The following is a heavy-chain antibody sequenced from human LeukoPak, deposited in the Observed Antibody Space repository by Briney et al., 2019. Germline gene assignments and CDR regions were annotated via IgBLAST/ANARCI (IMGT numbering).Heavy chain of an antibody. Sequence: SETLSLTCTVSGVSISYYYWSWLRQPPGKGLEWIGYIYYSGSTNYNPSLKSRVTISVDTSKNQFSLNLTSVTTADTAVYYCARVSCSSTSCPRRDALDVWGQGTMVTVSS. CDR3: ARVSCSSTSCPRRDALDV. CDR1: GVSISYYY. J-gene: IGHJ3*01. V-gene: IGHV4-59*01. CDR2: IYYSGST. D-gene: IGHD2-2*01.